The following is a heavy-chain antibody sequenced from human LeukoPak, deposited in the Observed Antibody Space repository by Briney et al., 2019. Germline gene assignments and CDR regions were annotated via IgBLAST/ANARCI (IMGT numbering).Heavy chain of an antibody. CDR1: GYTFTSYY. J-gene: IGHJ4*02. V-gene: IGHV1-46*01. CDR3: ARDPHNWNLPYRFDY. Sequence: ASVKVSCTASGYTFTSYYMHWVRQAPGQGLEWMGIINPSGGSTSYAQKFQGRVTMTRDTSTSTVYMELSSLRSEDTAVYYCARDPHNWNLPYRFDYWGQGTLVTVSS. D-gene: IGHD1-7*01. CDR2: INPSGGST.